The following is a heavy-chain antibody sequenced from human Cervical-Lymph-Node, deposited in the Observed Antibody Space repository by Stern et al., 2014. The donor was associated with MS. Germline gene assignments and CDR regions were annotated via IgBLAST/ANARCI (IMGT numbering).Heavy chain of an antibody. CDR2: NSISATT. J-gene: IGHJ4*02. CDR1: GGSVSNTSYY. Sequence: QVQLVESGPGLVKPSQTLSLTCTVSGGSVSNTSYYWSWIRQAPGKGLEWIGRNSISATTDYNPSLKSRVTMSLDTSDTQFSLNLSSVTAADTAMYYCAREVGTFAVSDFDVWGQGTLVTVSS. CDR3: AREVGTFAVSDFDV. D-gene: IGHD3-10*01. V-gene: IGHV4-61*02.